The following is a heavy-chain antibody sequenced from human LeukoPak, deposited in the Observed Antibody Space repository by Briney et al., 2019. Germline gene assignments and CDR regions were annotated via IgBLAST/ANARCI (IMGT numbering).Heavy chain of an antibody. CDR3: ARDGRKQQWLVTIRDWFDP. V-gene: IGHV3-20*04. D-gene: IGHD6-19*01. CDR2: INWNGGST. CDR1: GFTFDDYG. Sequence: RPGGSLRLSCAASGFTFDDYGMSWVRQAPGKGLEWVSGINWNGGSTGYADSVKGRFTISRDNAKNSLYLQMNSLRAEDTAVYYCARDGRKQQWLVTIRDWFDPWGQGTLVTVSS. J-gene: IGHJ5*02.